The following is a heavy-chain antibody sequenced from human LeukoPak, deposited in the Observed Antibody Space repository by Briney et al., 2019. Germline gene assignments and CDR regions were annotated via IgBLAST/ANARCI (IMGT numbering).Heavy chain of an antibody. CDR2: IHESGTT. D-gene: IGHD3-3*01. CDR1: GGSIYSSTDY. Sequence: SETLSLTCTVSGGSIYSSTDYWGWIRQPPGTGLEWIGSIHESGTTYYTPSLKSRVTISRDTSNNQFSLKLRSVTVADTAVYYCVRITIFGVADRGVWGKGTTVTVSA. CDR3: VRITIFGVADRGV. J-gene: IGHJ6*04. V-gene: IGHV4-39*07.